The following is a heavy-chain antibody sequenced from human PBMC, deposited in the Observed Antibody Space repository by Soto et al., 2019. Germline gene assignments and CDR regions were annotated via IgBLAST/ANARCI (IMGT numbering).Heavy chain of an antibody. CDR1: GGSISSGGYS. J-gene: IGHJ4*02. CDR2: IYHSGST. Sequence: PSDTLSLTCAVSGGSISSGGYSWSGIRQPPGKGLEWIGYIYHSGSTYYNPSLKSRVTISVDRSKNQFSLKLSSVTAADTAVYYCARGPAYYYDSSGYFDYWGQGTLVTVSS. V-gene: IGHV4-30-2*01. CDR3: ARGPAYYYDSSGYFDY. D-gene: IGHD3-22*01.